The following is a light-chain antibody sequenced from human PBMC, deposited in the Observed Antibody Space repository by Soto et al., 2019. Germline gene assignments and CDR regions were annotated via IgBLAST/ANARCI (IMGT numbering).Light chain of an antibody. Sequence: EIVMTQSPATLSVSPGERATLSCRASQSVSSNLAWYQQDPGQAPRLLIYGASTRATGIPARFSGSGSGTEFTLPISSLQSEDFAVYYCQQYNNWPPLTFGGGTKVDIK. J-gene: IGKJ4*01. CDR2: GAS. CDR3: QQYNNWPPLT. V-gene: IGKV3-15*01. CDR1: QSVSSN.